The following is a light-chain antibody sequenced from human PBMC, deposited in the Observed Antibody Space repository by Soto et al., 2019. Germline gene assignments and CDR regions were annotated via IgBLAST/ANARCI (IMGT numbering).Light chain of an antibody. J-gene: IGKJ1*01. CDR2: KAS. Sequence: DIQMTQSPSTLSASVGDRVTITCRASQSISSWLAWYQQKPGKAPKLLIYKASSLESGVPSRLSGSASGTEFTLTISSLQPDDFATYYCQQYNTYLWTFGQGTKVEIK. CDR1: QSISSW. V-gene: IGKV1-5*03. CDR3: QQYNTYLWT.